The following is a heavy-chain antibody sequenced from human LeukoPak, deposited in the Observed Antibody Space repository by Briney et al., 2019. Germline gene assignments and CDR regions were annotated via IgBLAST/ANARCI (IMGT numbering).Heavy chain of an antibody. J-gene: IGHJ3*02. CDR2: ISSSSSYI. CDR1: GFTFSSYS. V-gene: IGHV3-21*01. CDR3: ARDSSSWYEGCAFDI. D-gene: IGHD6-13*01. Sequence: PGGSLRLSCAASGFTFSSYSMNWVRQAPGKGLEWVSSISSSSSYIYYADSVKGRFTISRDNAKNSLYLQMNSLRAEDTAVYYCARDSSSWYEGCAFDIWGQGTMVTVSS.